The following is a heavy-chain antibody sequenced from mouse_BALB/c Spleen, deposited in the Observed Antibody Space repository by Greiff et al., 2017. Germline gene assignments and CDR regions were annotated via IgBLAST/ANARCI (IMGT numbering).Heavy chain of an antibody. J-gene: IGHJ3*01. CDR2: INPSTGYT. V-gene: IGHV1-7*01. D-gene: IGHD2-3*01. CDR1: GYTFTSYW. Sequence: QVQLKQSGAELAKPGASVKMSCKASGYTFTSYWMHWVKQRPGQGLEWIGYINPSTGYTEYNQKFKDKATLTADKSSSTAYMQLSSLTSEDSAVYYCARSYDGFAYWGQGTLVTVSA. CDR3: ARSYDGFAY.